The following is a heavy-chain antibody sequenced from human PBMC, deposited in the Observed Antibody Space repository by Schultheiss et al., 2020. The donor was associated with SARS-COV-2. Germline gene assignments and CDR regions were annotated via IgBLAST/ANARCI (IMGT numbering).Heavy chain of an antibody. Sequence: ASVKVSCKASGYTFTSYYMHWVRQAPGQGLEWMGWMNPDSGNTGYAQKFQGRVTMTRNTSISTAYMELSSLRSEDTAVYYCSRVTYYYDSSGHNWFDPWGQGTLVTVSS. D-gene: IGHD3-22*01. V-gene: IGHV1-8*02. CDR2: MNPDSGNT. J-gene: IGHJ5*02. CDR1: GYTFTSYY. CDR3: SRVTYYYDSSGHNWFDP.